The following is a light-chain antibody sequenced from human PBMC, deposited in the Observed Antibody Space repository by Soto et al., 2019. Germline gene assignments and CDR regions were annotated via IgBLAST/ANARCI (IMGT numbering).Light chain of an antibody. V-gene: IGLV1-44*01. CDR2: NTY. CDR3: AAWDDSLNGVV. J-gene: IGLJ2*01. Sequence: QSVLTQPPSASGTPGQRVTTSCSGSSPNIGSHTVNWYQQLPGTAPRLLIYNTYYRPSGVPDRFSGSKSGTSASLAISGLQSEDEADYYCAAWDDSLNGVVFGGGTKLTVL. CDR1: SPNIGSHT.